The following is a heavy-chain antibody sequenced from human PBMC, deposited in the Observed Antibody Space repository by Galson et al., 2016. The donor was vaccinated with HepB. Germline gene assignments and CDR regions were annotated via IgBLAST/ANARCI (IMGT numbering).Heavy chain of an antibody. Sequence: PALVKPTQTLTLTCTFSGFSLSNSEVGVGWIRQPPGKALEWLGLIYWDDEKRYSPSLKSRLSITKDTSKNQVVLTLTNMDPVDTATYYCARRRNWNYYFDYWGQGTLVTVSS. CDR3: ARRRNWNYYFDY. J-gene: IGHJ4*02. CDR1: GFSLSNSEVG. D-gene: IGHD1-7*01. CDR2: IYWDDEK. V-gene: IGHV2-5*02.